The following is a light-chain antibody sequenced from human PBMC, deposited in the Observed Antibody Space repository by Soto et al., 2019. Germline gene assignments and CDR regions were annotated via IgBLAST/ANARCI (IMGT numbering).Light chain of an antibody. CDR1: QTIDNK. J-gene: IGKJ1*01. V-gene: IGKV3-15*01. Sequence: IVMTQSPATLSVSAGDRATLSCRASQTIDNKLIWYQQRPGKAPRLLIYGASIRATGIPARFSGSGSGTYFTITISGLQSEDFAVYYCQHYKDWRTFGQGTNVDIK. CDR3: QHYKDWRT. CDR2: GAS.